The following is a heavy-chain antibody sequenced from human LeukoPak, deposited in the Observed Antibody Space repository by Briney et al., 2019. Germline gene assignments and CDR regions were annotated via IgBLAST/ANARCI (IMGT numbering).Heavy chain of an antibody. V-gene: IGHV4-59*01. J-gene: IGHJ5*02. CDR2: IYYSGST. CDR1: GGSISSYY. D-gene: IGHD6-19*01. CDR3: AREVAVGWFDP. Sequence: SETLSLTCTVPGGSISSYYWSWIRQPPGKGLEWIGYIYYSGSTNYNPSLKSRVTISVDTSKNQFSLKLSSVTAADTAVYYCAREVAVGWFDPWGQGTLVTVSS.